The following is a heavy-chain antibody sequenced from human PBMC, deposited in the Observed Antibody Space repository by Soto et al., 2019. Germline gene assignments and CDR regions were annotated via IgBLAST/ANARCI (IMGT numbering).Heavy chain of an antibody. CDR3: VKDLSYSSSFEYSEY. CDR2: ISSNVGIT. Sequence: GGSLRLSCSASGFTFSSYAMHWVRQAPGKGLEYVSAISSNVGITYYADSVKGRFTISRDNSKNTLYLQMSSLRAEDTAVYYCVKDLSYSSSFEYSEYWGQGTLVTVSS. D-gene: IGHD6-6*01. V-gene: IGHV3-64D*06. CDR1: GFTFSSYA. J-gene: IGHJ4*02.